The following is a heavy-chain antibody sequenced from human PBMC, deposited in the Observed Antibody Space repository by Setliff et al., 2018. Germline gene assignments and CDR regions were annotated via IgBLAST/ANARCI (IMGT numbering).Heavy chain of an antibody. CDR3: ARDLGYCSRTSCHGDWFDP. Sequence: ASVKVSCKASGYTFTRYAMNWVRQAPGQGLEWMGWINTNTGNPTYAQGFTGRFVFSLDTSVSTAYLQISSLKPEDTAVYYCARDLGYCSRTSCHGDWFDPWGQGTLVTVSS. CDR1: GYTFTRYA. CDR2: INTNTGNP. D-gene: IGHD2-2*01. J-gene: IGHJ5*02. V-gene: IGHV7-4-1*02.